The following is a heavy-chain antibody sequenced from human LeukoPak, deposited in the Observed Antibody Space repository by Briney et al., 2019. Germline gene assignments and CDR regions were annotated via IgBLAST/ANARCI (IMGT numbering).Heavy chain of an antibody. Sequence: GGSLRLSCTASGFTFGDYAMSWVRQAPGKGLEWVGFIRSKAYGGTTEYAASVKGRFTISRDDSKRIAYLQMNSLKTEDTAVYFCSCISDWYTGIDYWGQGTLVTVSS. CDR1: GFTFGDYA. V-gene: IGHV3-49*04. D-gene: IGHD6-19*01. CDR3: SCISDWYTGIDY. J-gene: IGHJ4*02. CDR2: IRSKAYGGTT.